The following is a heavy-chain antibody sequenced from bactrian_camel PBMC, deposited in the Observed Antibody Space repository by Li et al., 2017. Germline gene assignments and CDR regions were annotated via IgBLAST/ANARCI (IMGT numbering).Heavy chain of an antibody. V-gene: IGHV3S53*01. CDR2: ITRVGII. Sequence: HVQLVESGGGSVEVGGSLNLSCAASAYIWASTCMGWYRQAPGKERELVSRITRVGIITYADSVKGRFAISQDDSKNTLYLQMISLKTEDTAVYYCAADCVVPGRGALMYWGQGTQVTVS. D-gene: IGHD2*01. J-gene: IGHJ4*01. CDR3: AADCVVPGRGALMY. CDR1: AYIWASTC.